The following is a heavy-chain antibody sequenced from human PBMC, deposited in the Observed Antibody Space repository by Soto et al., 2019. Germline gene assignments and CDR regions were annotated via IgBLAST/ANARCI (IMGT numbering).Heavy chain of an antibody. J-gene: IGHJ5*02. CDR3: VKPKEHFYDSSPGET. CDR2: ISFDGNNK. Sequence: GGSLRLSCAASGFTFNNYGMHCVRQAPGKGLEWVAIISFDGNNKYYSDSVKGRFTISRDNSKNMVFLQMNSLRPEDTAVYYCVKPKEHFYDSSPGETWGQGTPVTVSS. D-gene: IGHD3-22*01. V-gene: IGHV3-30*18. CDR1: GFTFNNYG.